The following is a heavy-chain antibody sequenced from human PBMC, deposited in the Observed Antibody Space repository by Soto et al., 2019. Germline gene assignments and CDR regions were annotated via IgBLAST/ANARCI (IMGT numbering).Heavy chain of an antibody. V-gene: IGHV1-3*01. J-gene: IGHJ5*01. Sequence: ASVKVSCKASGYTFTSYAMHWVRQAPGQRLEWMGWINAGNGNTKYSQKFQGRVTITRDTSASTAYMELSSLRSEDTAVYYCARVSPTYCSSTSCYDGWFDFRGQGTLVTVSS. CDR2: INAGNGNT. CDR3: ARVSPTYCSSTSCYDGWFDF. CDR1: GYTFTSYA. D-gene: IGHD2-2*01.